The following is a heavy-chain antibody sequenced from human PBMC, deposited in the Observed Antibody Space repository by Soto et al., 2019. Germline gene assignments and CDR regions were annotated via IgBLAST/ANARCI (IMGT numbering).Heavy chain of an antibody. J-gene: IGHJ4*02. V-gene: IGHV3-23*01. CDR1: GFTFSSYA. D-gene: IGHD1-20*01. CDR2: ISGSGGST. CDR3: AKAYNWNTRGFDY. Sequence: GGSLRLSCAASGFTFSSYAMSWVRQAPGKGLEWVSAISGSGGSTYYADSVKGRFTISRDNSKNALYLQMNSLRAEDTAVYYCAKAYNWNTRGFDYWGQGTLVTVSS.